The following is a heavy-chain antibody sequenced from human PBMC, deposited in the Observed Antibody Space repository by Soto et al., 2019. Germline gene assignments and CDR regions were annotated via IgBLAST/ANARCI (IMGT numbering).Heavy chain of an antibody. CDR1: GFTFSSYA. J-gene: IGHJ4*02. V-gene: IGHV3-30-3*01. CDR2: ISYDGSNK. CDR3: ARGLPRAILTGPDLDY. Sequence: GGSLRLSCAASGFTFSSYAMHWVRQAPGKGLEWVAVISYDGSNKYYADSVKGRFTISRANSKNTLYLQMNRLRAEDTALYYCARGLPRAILTGPDLDYWGQGTLVTVSS. D-gene: IGHD3-9*01.